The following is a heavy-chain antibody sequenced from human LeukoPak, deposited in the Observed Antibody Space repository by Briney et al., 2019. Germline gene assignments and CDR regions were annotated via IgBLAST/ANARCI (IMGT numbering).Heavy chain of an antibody. CDR1: GFTFSSYA. D-gene: IGHD3-22*01. Sequence: GRSLRLSCAASGFTFSSYAMHWVRQAPGKGLEWVSSISSSSSYIYYADSVKGRFTISRDNAKNSLYLQMNSLRAEDTAVYYCARDSSAYYTFDIWGQGTMVTVSS. CDR3: ARDSSAYYTFDI. J-gene: IGHJ3*02. CDR2: ISSSSSYI. V-gene: IGHV3-21*01.